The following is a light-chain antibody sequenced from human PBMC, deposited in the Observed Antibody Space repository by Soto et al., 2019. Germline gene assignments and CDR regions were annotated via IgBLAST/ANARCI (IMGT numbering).Light chain of an antibody. CDR3: CSYAGSYSYV. V-gene: IGLV2-11*01. CDR1: SSDVGGYNY. J-gene: IGLJ1*01. Sequence: QSALTQPPSASGSPGQSVTISCTGISSDVGGYNYVSWYQEQPGKAPKLMIYDVSKRPSGVPDRFSGSKSGNTASLTISGLQAEDEADYYCCSYAGSYSYVFGTGTKLTVL. CDR2: DVS.